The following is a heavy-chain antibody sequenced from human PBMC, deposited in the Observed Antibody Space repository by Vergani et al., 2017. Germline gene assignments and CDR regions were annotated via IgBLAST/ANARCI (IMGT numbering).Heavy chain of an antibody. V-gene: IGHV3-74*02. J-gene: IGHJ4*02. D-gene: IGHD4-23*01. CDR1: GFTFSSYW. CDR2: INSDGSST. CDR3: TTGHYGGNSERCFDY. Sequence: EVQLLESGGGLVQPGGSLRLSCAASGFTFSSYWMHWVRQAPGKGLVWVSRINSDGSSTSYADSVKGRFTISRDNAKNTLYLQMNSLRAEDTAVYYCTTGHYGGNSERCFDYWGQGTLVTVSS.